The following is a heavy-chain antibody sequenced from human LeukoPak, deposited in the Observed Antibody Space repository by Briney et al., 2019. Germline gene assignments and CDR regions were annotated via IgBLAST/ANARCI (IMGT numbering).Heavy chain of an antibody. V-gene: IGHV1-69*05. Sequence: GASVKVSCKASGGTFSSYAISWVRQAPGQGLEWMGGIIPIFGTANYAQKFQGRVTITRNTSINTAYMELSSLRSEDTAVYYCATHPSHSIATAGMDYYYYMDVWGKGTTVTISS. CDR1: GGTFSSYA. CDR2: IIPIFGTA. J-gene: IGHJ6*03. CDR3: ATHPSHSIATAGMDYYYYMDV. D-gene: IGHD6-13*01.